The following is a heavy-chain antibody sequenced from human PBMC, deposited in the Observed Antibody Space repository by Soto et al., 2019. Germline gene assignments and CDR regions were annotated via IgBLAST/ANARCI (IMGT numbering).Heavy chain of an antibody. J-gene: IGHJ4*02. CDR3: AREVVAAECLDY. CDR1: DGSSSSGGSY. V-gene: IGHV4-61*08. D-gene: IGHD2-15*01. Sequence: SQMLSVSCSVVDGSSSSGGSYWRMIRQPPGEGLVWIGYIYYSGSTNYNPSLKGRVTISVDTSKNQFSLRVSSVTAADTAVYYCAREVVAAECLDYCGQGTLVTVSS. CDR2: IYYSGST.